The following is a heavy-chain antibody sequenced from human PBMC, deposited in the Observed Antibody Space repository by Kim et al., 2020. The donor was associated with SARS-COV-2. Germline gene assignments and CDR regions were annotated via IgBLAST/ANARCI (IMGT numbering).Heavy chain of an antibody. CDR1: GYTFTSYG. J-gene: IGHJ6*02. D-gene: IGHD1-20*01. CDR3: ARGGYNWNHYGMDV. V-gene: IGHV1-18*01. Sequence: ASVKVSCKASGYTFTSYGISWVLQAPGQGLEWMGWISAYNGNTNDAQKLQGRVTMTTDTSTSTAYMELRSLRSDDTAVDYCARGGYNWNHYGMDVWGQGTTVTVSS. CDR2: ISAYNGNT.